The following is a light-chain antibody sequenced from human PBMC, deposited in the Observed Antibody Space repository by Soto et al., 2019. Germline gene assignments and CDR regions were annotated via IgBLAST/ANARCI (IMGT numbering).Light chain of an antibody. CDR1: QSISTY. Sequence: QMNQSPSSLSASVGNRGTITCRASQSISTYLNWYQKKPGKAPNLLIYDACRLQSGVPSRFSGSGGGTDFTLSIRSVQPEDFATYFCQQSYMEPITFGQGTRLEIK. J-gene: IGKJ5*01. CDR3: QQSYMEPIT. V-gene: IGKV1-39*01. CDR2: DAC.